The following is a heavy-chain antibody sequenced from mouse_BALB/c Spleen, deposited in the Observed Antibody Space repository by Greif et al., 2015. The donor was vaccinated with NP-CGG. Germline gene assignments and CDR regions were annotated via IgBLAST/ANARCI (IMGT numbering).Heavy chain of an antibody. D-gene: IGHD2-1*01. CDR3: ARSNYGNSFAY. CDR2: ISSGSSTI. J-gene: IGHJ3*01. CDR1: GFTFSSFG. V-gene: IGHV5-17*02. Sequence: EVMLVESGGGLVQPGGSRKLSCAASGFTFSSFGMHWVRQAPEKGLEWVAYISSGSSTIYYADTVKGRFTISRDNPKNTLSLQMTSLRSEDTAMYYCARSNYGNSFAYWGQGTLVTVSA.